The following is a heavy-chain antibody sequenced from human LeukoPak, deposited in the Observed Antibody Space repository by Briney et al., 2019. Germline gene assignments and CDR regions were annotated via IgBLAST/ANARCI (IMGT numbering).Heavy chain of an antibody. Sequence: SETLSLTCTVSGGSISSSSYYWGWIRQPPGKGLEWIGSIYYSGSTYYNPSLKSRVTISVDTSKNQFSLKLSSVTAADTAVYYCAREGLLVRALDYWGQGTLVTVSS. D-gene: IGHD6-13*01. CDR3: AREGLLVRALDY. V-gene: IGHV4-39*07. CDR2: IYYSGST. CDR1: GGSISSSSYY. J-gene: IGHJ4*02.